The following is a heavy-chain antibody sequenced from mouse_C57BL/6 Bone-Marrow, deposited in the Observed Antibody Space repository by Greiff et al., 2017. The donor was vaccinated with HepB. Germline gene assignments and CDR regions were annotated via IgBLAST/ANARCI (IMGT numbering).Heavy chain of an antibody. CDR1: GFTFSDYG. V-gene: IGHV5-17*01. D-gene: IGHD2-3*01. CDR3: ARIYDGYYGGFAY. Sequence: EVKLVESGGGLVKPGGSLKLSCAASGFTFSDYGMHWVRQAPEKGLEWVAYISSGSSTIYDADTVKGRFTISRDNAKNTLFLQMTSLRSEDTAMYYCARIYDGYYGGFAYWGQGTLVTVSA. CDR2: ISSGSSTI. J-gene: IGHJ3*01.